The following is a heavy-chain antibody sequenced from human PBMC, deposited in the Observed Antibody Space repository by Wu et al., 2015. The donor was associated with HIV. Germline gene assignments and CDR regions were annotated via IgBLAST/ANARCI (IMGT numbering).Heavy chain of an antibody. CDR3: ARGTVFGRGMSVDYYYYMDV. D-gene: IGHD3-3*01. CDR2: IIPLSGTI. CDR1: GDTLNRFT. J-gene: IGHJ6*03. V-gene: IGHV1-69*12. Sequence: QVQLSQSGPEVRRPGSSVRISCKTLGDTLNRFTLNWVRQAPGQGVEWVGGIIPLSGTINYAQKFQTRVTITADESTATAHMEVNSLRHEDTAMYYCARGTVFGRGMSVDYYYYMDVWGKGTTVTVSS.